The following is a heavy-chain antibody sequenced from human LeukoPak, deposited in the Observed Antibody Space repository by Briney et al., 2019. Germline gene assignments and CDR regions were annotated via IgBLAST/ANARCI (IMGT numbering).Heavy chain of an antibody. D-gene: IGHD3-22*01. V-gene: IGHV3-66*01. J-gene: IGHJ4*02. Sequence: PGGSLRLSCAASGFTVGSNYMSWVRQAPGKGLEWVSVIYSGGSTYYADSVKGRFTISRDNSKNTLYLQMNSLRAEDTAVYYCARDNRYDSSGYYTYYFDYWGQGTLVTVSS. CDR3: ARDNRYDSSGYYTYYFDY. CDR1: GFTVGSNY. CDR2: IYSGGST.